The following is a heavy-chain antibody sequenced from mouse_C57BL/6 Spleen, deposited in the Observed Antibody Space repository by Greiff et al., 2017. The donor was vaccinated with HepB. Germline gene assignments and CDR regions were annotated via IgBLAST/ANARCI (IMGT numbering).Heavy chain of an antibody. V-gene: IGHV1-50*01. J-gene: IGHJ4*01. Sequence: VQLQQSGAELVKPGASVKLSCKASGYTFTSYWMQWVKQRPGQGLEWIGEIDPSDSYTNYNQKFKGKATLTVETSSSTAYMQLSSLTSADSAVYYCASRGGSMDYWGQGTSVTVSS. CDR2: IDPSDSYT. CDR3: ASRGGSMDY. CDR1: GYTFTSYW.